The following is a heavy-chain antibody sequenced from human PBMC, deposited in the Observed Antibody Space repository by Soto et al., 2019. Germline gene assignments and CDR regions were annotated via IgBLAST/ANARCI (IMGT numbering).Heavy chain of an antibody. D-gene: IGHD2-15*01. J-gene: IGHJ4*02. Sequence: SVKVSCKASGGTFSSYAISWVRQAPGQGLEWMGGIIPIFGTANYAQKFQGRVTITADESTSTAYMELSSLRSEDTAVYYCASRGDYCSGGSCYDYFDYWGQGTLVTVSS. CDR2: IIPIFGTA. V-gene: IGHV1-69*13. CDR1: GGTFSSYA. CDR3: ASRGDYCSGGSCYDYFDY.